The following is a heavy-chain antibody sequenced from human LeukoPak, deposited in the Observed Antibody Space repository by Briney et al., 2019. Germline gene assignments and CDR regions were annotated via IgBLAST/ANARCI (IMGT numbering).Heavy chain of an antibody. CDR1: GGSISSSSYY. CDR2: IYYSGST. Sequence: SETLSLTCTVSGGSISSSSYYWGWIRQPPGKGLEWIGSIYYSGSTYYNPSLKSRVAISVDTSKNQFSLKLSSVTAADTAVYYCAREELELLPDYSDYWGQGTLVTVSS. D-gene: IGHD1-7*01. J-gene: IGHJ4*02. V-gene: IGHV4-39*07. CDR3: AREELELLPDYSDY.